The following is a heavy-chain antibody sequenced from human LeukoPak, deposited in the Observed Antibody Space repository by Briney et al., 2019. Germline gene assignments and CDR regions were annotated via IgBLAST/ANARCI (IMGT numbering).Heavy chain of an antibody. J-gene: IGHJ4*02. Sequence: GGSLRLSCAASDFPFIGYTMHWVRQAPGKGLEWVAGIPYDGSQNSYADSVKGRFTISRDNSKNTLYLQMNSLRAEDTAVYYCARDGELHYFDYWGQGTLVTVSS. CDR1: DFPFIGYT. CDR2: IPYDGSQN. V-gene: IGHV3-30*04. CDR3: ARDGELHYFDY. D-gene: IGHD1-26*01.